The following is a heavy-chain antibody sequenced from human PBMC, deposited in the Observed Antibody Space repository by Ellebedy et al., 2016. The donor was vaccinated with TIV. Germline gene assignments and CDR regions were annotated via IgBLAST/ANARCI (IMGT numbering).Heavy chain of an antibody. D-gene: IGHD2-15*01. CDR2: IKEDGSRT. CDR3: ATGARSEGGY. Sequence: GESLKTSCAASGCIFSHYWMNWVRQAPGKGLEWVANIKEDGSRTSYVDSVRGRFTISRDNAKNSLYLQMNSLRAEDTAVYYCATGARSEGGYWGQGTLVTVSS. CDR1: GCIFSHYW. J-gene: IGHJ4*02. V-gene: IGHV3-7*01.